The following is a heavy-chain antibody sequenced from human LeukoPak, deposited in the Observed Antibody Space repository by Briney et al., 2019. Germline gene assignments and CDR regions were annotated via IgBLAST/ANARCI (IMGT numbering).Heavy chain of an antibody. D-gene: IGHD2-15*01. Sequence: GGSLRLSCAASGFTFSNAWMNWVRQAPGKGLEWVARVKSKVDGETIDYAAPVKGRFIISRDDSRDTVYLQMNSLKTEDIAFYYCSAESYCSGGSCLGYWGQGTLVTVSS. CDR2: VKSKVDGETI. CDR1: GFTFSNAW. J-gene: IGHJ4*02. V-gene: IGHV3-15*07. CDR3: SAESYCSGGSCLGY.